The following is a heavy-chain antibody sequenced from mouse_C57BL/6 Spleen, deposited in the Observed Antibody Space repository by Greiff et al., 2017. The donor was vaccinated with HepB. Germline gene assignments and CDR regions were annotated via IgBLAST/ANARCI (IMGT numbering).Heavy chain of an antibody. J-gene: IGHJ3*01. CDR3: ARSGHGTAWFAY. D-gene: IGHD2-1*01. V-gene: IGHV1-53*01. CDR1: GYTFTSYW. CDR2: INPSNGGT. Sequence: QVQLQQPGTELVKPGASVTLSCKASGYTFTSYWMHWVKQRPGQGLEWIGNINPSNGGTNYNEKFKSKATLTVDKSSSTAYMQLSSLTSEDSAVYYCARSGHGTAWFAYWGQGTLVTVSA.